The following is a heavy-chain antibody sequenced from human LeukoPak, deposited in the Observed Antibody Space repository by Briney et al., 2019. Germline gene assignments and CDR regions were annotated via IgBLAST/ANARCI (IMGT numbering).Heavy chain of an antibody. V-gene: IGHV4-31*03. J-gene: IGHJ4*02. Sequence: SETLSLTCTVSGGSISSGGYYWSWIRQHPGKGLEWIGYIYYSGSTYYNPSLKSRVTISVDTSKNQFSLKLSSVTAADTAVYYCARDGREGSGSYAYYWGQGTLVTVSS. CDR3: ARDGREGSGSYAYY. CDR1: GGSISSGGYY. CDR2: IYYSGST. D-gene: IGHD1-26*01.